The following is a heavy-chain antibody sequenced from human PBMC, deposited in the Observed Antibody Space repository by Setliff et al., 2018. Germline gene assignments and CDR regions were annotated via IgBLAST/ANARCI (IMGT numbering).Heavy chain of an antibody. CDR3: ERLVRYCTRVTCQRSSDRDF. CDR2: INHRGST. CDR1: GDSFSDYY. D-gene: IGHD2-8*01. Sequence: SETLSLTCAVYGDSFSDYYWSWIRQPPGKGLEWIEEINHRGSTNYSPSLRSRVTMSVDTAYMELRNLTSDDTAMYFCERLVRYCTRVTCQRSSDRDFWGQGTPVTVSS. J-gene: IGHJ4*02. V-gene: IGHV4-34*10.